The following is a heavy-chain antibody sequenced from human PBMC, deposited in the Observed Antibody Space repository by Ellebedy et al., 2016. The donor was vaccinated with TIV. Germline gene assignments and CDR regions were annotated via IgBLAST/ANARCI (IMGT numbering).Heavy chain of an antibody. CDR3: ARSYSSSWYGGGNWFDP. D-gene: IGHD6-13*01. CDR2: IYPGDSDT. CDR1: GYSFTSYW. V-gene: IGHV5-51*01. J-gene: IGHJ5*02. Sequence: GESLKISCKGSGYSFTSYWIAWVRQMPGKGLEWMGIIYPGDSDTRYSPSFQGQVTISADKSISTAYLQWSSLKASDTAMYYCARSYSSSWYGGGNWFDPWGQGTLVTVSS.